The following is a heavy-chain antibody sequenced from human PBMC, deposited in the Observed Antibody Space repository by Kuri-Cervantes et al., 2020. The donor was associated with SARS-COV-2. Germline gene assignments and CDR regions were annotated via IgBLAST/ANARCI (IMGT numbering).Heavy chain of an antibody. CDR1: GYTFTSYG. J-gene: IGHJ4*02. D-gene: IGHD2-15*01. V-gene: IGHV1-18*01. CDR3: ARYCGGKRPYFDY. Sequence: ASVKVSCKASGYTFTSYGISWVRQAPGQGLEWMGWISAYNGNTNYAQKLQGRVTMTTDTSTSTAYVELRSLRSDDTAVYHCARYCGGKRPYFDYWGQGTLVTVSS. CDR2: ISAYNGNT.